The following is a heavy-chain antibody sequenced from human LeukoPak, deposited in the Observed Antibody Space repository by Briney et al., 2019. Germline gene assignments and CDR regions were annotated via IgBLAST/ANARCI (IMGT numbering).Heavy chain of an antibody. CDR2: MNPNSGNT. CDR3: ATFTVIGHYYYGMDV. J-gene: IGHJ6*02. Sequence: ASVKVSCKASGYTFTGYDINWVRQATGQGLEWMGWMNPNSGNTGYAQKFQGRATMTRNTSISTAYMELSSLRSEDTAVYYCATFTVIGHYYYGMDVWGQGTTVTVSS. V-gene: IGHV1-8*01. D-gene: IGHD4-17*01. CDR1: GYTFTGYD.